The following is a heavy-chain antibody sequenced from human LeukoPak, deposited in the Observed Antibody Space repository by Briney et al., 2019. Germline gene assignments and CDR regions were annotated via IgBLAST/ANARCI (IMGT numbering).Heavy chain of an antibody. V-gene: IGHV3-21*06. CDR2: ITSRSSYI. Sequence: GGSLRLSCAASGFTFSSYIMNWVRRAPGKGLEWVSSITSRSSYIHYADSVKGRFTISRDNAKNTLYLQMNSLRAEDTALYYCARAPGGTMVLDYWGQGTLVTVSS. D-gene: IGHD3-10*01. CDR1: GFTFSSYI. CDR3: ARAPGGTMVLDY. J-gene: IGHJ4*02.